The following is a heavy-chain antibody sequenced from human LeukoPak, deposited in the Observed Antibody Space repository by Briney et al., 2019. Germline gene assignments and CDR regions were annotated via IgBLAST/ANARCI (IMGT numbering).Heavy chain of an antibody. CDR1: GFPFSAYA. D-gene: IGHD4-17*01. CDR2: IQGSGGIR. J-gene: IGHJ3*02. Sequence: GGSLRLSCIGSGFPFSAYAMTWVRQAPGKGLEWVSSIQGSGGIRGYADSVQGRFTISRDNSKNTLFLQMNSLRGEDTAVYYCGRDSNGDYIGAFEMWGPGTLVTVSS. V-gene: IGHV3-23*01. CDR3: GRDSNGDYIGAFEM.